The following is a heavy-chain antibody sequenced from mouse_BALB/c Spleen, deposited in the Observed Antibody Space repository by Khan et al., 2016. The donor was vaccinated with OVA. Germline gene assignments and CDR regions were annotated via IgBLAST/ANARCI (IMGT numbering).Heavy chain of an antibody. Sequence: VELVESGAEQAKPGASVKMSCKTSGYTFSSYWMHWVKQRPGQGLEWIGYINPTSGYTEYNEKFKDKATLSADKSSSTAYMQLTSLTSEDSAVYYWARDRIDYWGQGTTLTVSS. CDR3: ARDRIDY. CDR1: GYTFSSYW. J-gene: IGHJ2*01. CDR2: INPTSGYT. V-gene: IGHV1-7*01.